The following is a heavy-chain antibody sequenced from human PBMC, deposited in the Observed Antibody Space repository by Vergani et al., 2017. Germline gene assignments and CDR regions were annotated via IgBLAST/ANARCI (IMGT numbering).Heavy chain of an antibody. CDR3: AIDPLTYYYGSGSYPN. V-gene: IGHV4-30-2*05. J-gene: IGHJ4*02. D-gene: IGHD3-10*01. Sequence: QVQLQESGPGLVKPSQTLSLTCAVSGGSISSGGYSWSWIRQPPGKGLEWIGYIYHSGSTYYNPSLKRRVTISVDTSKNQFSLKLSSVTAADTAVYYCAIDPLTYYYGSGSYPNWSQGTLVTVSS. CDR1: GGSISSGGYS. CDR2: IYHSGST.